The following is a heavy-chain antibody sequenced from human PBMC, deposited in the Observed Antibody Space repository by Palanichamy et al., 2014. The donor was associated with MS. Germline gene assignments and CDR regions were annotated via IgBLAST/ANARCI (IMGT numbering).Heavy chain of an antibody. CDR2: IDWDDDI. V-gene: IGHV2-70*04. CDR3: ARMGDKWELAD. CDR1: GFSLSTTGMR. J-gene: IGHJ4*02. Sequence: QVTSKESGPALVKPTQTLTLTCTFSGFSLSTTGMRVTWIRQPPGKALDWLARIDWDDDIYYSTSLKTRLTISKDTSKNQVVLTMTNMDPVDTATYYCARMGDKWELADWGQGTLVTVSS. D-gene: IGHD1-26*01.